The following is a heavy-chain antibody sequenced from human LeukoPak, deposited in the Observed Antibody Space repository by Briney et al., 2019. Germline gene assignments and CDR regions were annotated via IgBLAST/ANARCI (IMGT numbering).Heavy chain of an antibody. CDR2: INPNSGGT. CDR3: ARLIGYCSSTSCHDAFDI. Sequence: VASVKVSCKASGYTFTGYYMHWVRQAPGQGLEWMGWINPNSGGTNYAQKFQGRVTMTRDTSISTAYMELSRLRSDDTAVYYCARLIGYCSSTSCHDAFDIWGQGTIVTVSS. J-gene: IGHJ3*02. V-gene: IGHV1-2*02. D-gene: IGHD2-2*01. CDR1: GYTFTGYY.